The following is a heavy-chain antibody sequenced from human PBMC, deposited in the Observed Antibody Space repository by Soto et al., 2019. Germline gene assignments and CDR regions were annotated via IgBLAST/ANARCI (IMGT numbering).Heavy chain of an antibody. D-gene: IGHD2-21*01. V-gene: IGHV3-33*01. CDR2: IWYDGNNK. CDR1: GFTCSNYG. Sequence: LRLSCAASGFTCSNYGMHWVRQAAGNGLEWVAVIWYDGNNKYYVDFVKGRFTISRDNSYNTLYLKMTSLRAEDTAVYYCARGLHSLFDFWGQGTLVTVSS. CDR3: ARGLHSLFDF. J-gene: IGHJ4*02.